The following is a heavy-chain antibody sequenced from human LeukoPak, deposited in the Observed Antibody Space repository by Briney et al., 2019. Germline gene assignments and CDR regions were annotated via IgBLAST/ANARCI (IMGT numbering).Heavy chain of an antibody. D-gene: IGHD2-21*02. J-gene: IGHJ4*02. CDR1: GYSYSNYW. CDR2: IYPGYYGT. CDR3: AIPPGYCGNDCSFDH. Sequence: GESLKISCEGSGYSYSNYWIGWVRQMPGKGLEWMGIIYPGYYGTRYSPSFQGLVTISVDKSISTAYLQWSSLKASDTAMYYCAIPPGYCGNDCSFDHWGQGTLVTVSS. V-gene: IGHV5-51*01.